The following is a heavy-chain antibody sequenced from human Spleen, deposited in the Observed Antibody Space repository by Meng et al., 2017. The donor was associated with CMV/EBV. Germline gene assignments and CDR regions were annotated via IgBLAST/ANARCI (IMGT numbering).Heavy chain of an antibody. CDR3: ARSYRNYYYGMDV. CDR1: GYSFTSYW. Sequence: GESLKISCKGSGYSFTSYWIGWVRQMPGKGLEWMGIIYPGDSDTRYSPSFQGQVTMSADTSINTAYLKWSSLKASDSAVYYCARSYRNYYYGMDVWGQGTTVTVSS. D-gene: IGHD3-10*01. J-gene: IGHJ6*02. V-gene: IGHV5-51*01. CDR2: IYPGDSDT.